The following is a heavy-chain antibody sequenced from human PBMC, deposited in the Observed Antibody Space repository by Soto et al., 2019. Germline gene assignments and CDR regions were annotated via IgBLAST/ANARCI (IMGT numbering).Heavy chain of an antibody. J-gene: IGHJ6*02. D-gene: IGHD5-12*01. CDR3: ARGRGYSGDDHYYYFYMDV. Sequence: SVKVSCKASGGPFSSYAISWVRQAPGQGLEWMGGSIPIFGTANYAQKFQGRVTISVDESTSTAYMELSSLRSEDTDVYYCARGRGYSGDDHYYYFYMDVWGQGTTVTVSS. CDR2: SIPIFGTA. V-gene: IGHV1-69*13. CDR1: GGPFSSYA.